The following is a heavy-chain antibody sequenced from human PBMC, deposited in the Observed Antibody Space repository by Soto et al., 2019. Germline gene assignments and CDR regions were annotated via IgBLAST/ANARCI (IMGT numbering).Heavy chain of an antibody. D-gene: IGHD6-6*01. CDR1: GYTFTSYG. CDR2: ISAYNGNT. CDR3: ARVFRRIAARDLGEGYDY. V-gene: IGHV1-18*01. Sequence: QVQLVQSGAEVKKPGASVQVSCKASGYTFTSYGISWVRQAPGQGLEWMGWISAYNGNTNYAQKLQGRVTMTTDTSTSTAYMELRSLRSDDTAVYYCARVFRRIAARDLGEGYDYWGQGTLVTVSS. J-gene: IGHJ4*02.